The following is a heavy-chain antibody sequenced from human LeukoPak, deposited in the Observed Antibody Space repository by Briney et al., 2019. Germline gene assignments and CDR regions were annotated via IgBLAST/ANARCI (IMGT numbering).Heavy chain of an antibody. J-gene: IGHJ4*02. CDR1: SDSLSSYY. V-gene: IGHV4-59*01. CDR2: TYYGGST. D-gene: IGHD2-2*02. CDR3: AIGTYTDPFFDY. Sequence: SETLSLTCTVSSDSLSSYYWSWIRQPPGKGLEWIGYTYYGGSTDYSPSLKSRLTISVDTSKNQFSLKLSSVTAADTAVYYCAIGTYTDPFFDYWGQGTLVTVSS.